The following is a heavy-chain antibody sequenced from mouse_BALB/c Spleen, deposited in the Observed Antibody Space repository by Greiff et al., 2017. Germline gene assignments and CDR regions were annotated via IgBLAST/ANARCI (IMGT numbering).Heavy chain of an antibody. CDR3: AKMIEDRRFAY. D-gene: IGHD2-3*01. Sequence: DVKLQESGPGLVKPSQSLSLTCTVTGYSITSDYAWNWIRQFPGNKLEWMGYISYSGSTSYNPSLKSRISITRDTSKNQFFLQLNSVTTEDTATYYCAKMIEDRRFAYWGQGTLVTVSA. CDR1: GYSITSDYA. V-gene: IGHV3-2*02. J-gene: IGHJ3*01. CDR2: ISYSGST.